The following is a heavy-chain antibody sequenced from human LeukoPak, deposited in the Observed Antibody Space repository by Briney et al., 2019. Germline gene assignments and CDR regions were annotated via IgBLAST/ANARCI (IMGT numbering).Heavy chain of an antibody. CDR1: GFTFSSYW. V-gene: IGHV3-74*01. Sequence: PGGSLRLSCAASGFTFSSYWMHWVRQAPGKGLVWVSRINSDGSTTNYADSVKGRFTISRDNAENTLYLQTNSLRVDDTAVYYCARRVSATRWFDPWGQGTLVTVSS. D-gene: IGHD2-15*01. CDR3: ARRVSATRWFDP. CDR2: INSDGSTT. J-gene: IGHJ5*02.